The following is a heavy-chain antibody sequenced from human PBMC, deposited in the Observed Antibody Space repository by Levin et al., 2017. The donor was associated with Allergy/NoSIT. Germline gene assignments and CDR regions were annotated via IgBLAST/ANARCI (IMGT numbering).Heavy chain of an antibody. CDR1: GFTFTSYS. D-gene: IGHD3-10*01. CDR2: ITSDDDGNYI. Sequence: GESLKISCEASGFTFTSYSMNWVRQAPGKGLEWVSSITSDDDGNYIYYADSVRGRFTISRDAAKNSLFLQMNSLRAEDSAVYYCAKGPRWLPLGWFDPRGQGTLVTVAS. V-gene: IGHV3-21*01. J-gene: IGHJ5*02. CDR3: AKGPRWLPLGWFDP.